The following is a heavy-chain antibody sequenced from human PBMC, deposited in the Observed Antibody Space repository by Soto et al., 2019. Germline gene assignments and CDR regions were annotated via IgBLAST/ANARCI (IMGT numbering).Heavy chain of an antibody. CDR2: IYYSGST. D-gene: IGHD3-3*01. J-gene: IGHJ4*02. Sequence: PSETLSLTCTVSGGSISSSSYYWGWIRQPPGKGLEWIGSIYYSGSTYYNPSLKSRVTISVDTSKNQFSLKLSSVTAADTAVYYCARHAEVDYDSWSGYYMWGYFDYWGQGTLVTVSS. CDR3: ARHAEVDYDSWSGYYMWGYFDY. V-gene: IGHV4-39*01. CDR1: GGSISSSSYY.